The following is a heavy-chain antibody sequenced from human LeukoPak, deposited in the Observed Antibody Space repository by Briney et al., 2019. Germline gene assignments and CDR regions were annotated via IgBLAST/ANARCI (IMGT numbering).Heavy chain of an antibody. V-gene: IGHV4-59*08. J-gene: IGHJ4*02. D-gene: IGHD6-19*01. CDR3: VRAVSGRFDY. CDR1: GGSMSPYH. Sequence: PSETLSLTCTVSGGSMSPYHWGWIRQPPGKGLEWTRYIYYSGSTNYNPSLNSRVTISVDTSKNQFSLRLSSVTAADTAIYYCVRAVSGRFDYWGQGTLVTVSS. CDR2: IYYSGST.